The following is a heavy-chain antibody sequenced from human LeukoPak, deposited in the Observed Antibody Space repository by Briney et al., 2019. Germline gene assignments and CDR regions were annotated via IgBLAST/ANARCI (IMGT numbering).Heavy chain of an antibody. V-gene: IGHV4-34*01. D-gene: IGHD4-17*01. CDR3: ARGDYGDYP. CDR2: INHSGST. Sequence: PXXTLSLTCAVYGGSFSGYYWSWIRQPPGKGLEWIGEINHSGSTNYNPSLKSRVTISVDTSKNQFSLKLSSVTAADTAVYYCARGDYGDYPWGQGTLVTVSS. CDR1: GGSFSGYY. J-gene: IGHJ5*02.